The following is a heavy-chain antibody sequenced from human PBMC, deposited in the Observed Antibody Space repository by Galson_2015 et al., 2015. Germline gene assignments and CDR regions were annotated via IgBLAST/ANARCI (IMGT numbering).Heavy chain of an antibody. CDR2: IYSGGST. J-gene: IGHJ6*02. V-gene: IGHV3-53*01. D-gene: IGHD2/OR15-2a*01. CDR1: GFTVSSNY. CDR3: ARPHLTWSYGMDV. Sequence: SLRLSCAASGFTVSSNYMSWVRQAPGKGLEWVSVIYSGGSTYYADSVKGRFTISRDNSKNTLYLQMNSLRAEDTAVYYCARPHLTWSYGMDVWGQGTTVTVSS.